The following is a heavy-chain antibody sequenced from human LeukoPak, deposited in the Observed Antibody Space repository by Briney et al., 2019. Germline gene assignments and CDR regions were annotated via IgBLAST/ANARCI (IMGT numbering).Heavy chain of an antibody. D-gene: IGHD3-10*01. Sequence: PGGSLRLSCAASGFTFSNYRMHWVRQAPGKGLVWVSRVNGDGSATNYADSVKGRFTISRDNAKNTLYLQMNSLRPEDTAVYYCARNHYGSVDYWGQGTLVTVSS. CDR3: ARNHYGSVDY. CDR2: VNGDGSAT. V-gene: IGHV3-74*01. J-gene: IGHJ4*02. CDR1: GFTFSNYR.